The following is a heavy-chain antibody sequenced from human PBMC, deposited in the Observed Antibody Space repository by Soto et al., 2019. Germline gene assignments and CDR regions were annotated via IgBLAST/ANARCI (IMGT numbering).Heavy chain of an antibody. CDR3: ARSPNYYY. J-gene: IGHJ6*01. CDR2: NYYSGST. V-gene: IGHV4-61*03. Sequence: SETLSLTCTVSGGSARSGDYFWSWVRQSPGKRLERIAYNYYSGSTNYNPSPKSRATISVDTSRSHVSLTLTTITAADAALYYCARSPNYYY. CDR1: GGSARSGDYF.